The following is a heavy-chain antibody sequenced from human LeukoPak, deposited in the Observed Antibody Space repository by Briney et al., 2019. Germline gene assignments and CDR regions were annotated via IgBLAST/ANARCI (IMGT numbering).Heavy chain of an antibody. Sequence: ASVKVSCKASGYTFTSYAMHWVRQAPGQRLEWMGWINAGNGNTKYSQKFQGRVTITRDTSASTAYMELSSLRSEDTAVYYCARDRGYCSSTSCFYNWSDPWGQGTLVTVSS. CDR1: GYTFTSYA. J-gene: IGHJ5*02. D-gene: IGHD2-2*01. CDR2: INAGNGNT. CDR3: ARDRGYCSSTSCFYNWSDP. V-gene: IGHV1-3*01.